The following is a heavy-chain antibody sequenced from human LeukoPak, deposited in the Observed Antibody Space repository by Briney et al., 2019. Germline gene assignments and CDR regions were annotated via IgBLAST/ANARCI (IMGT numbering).Heavy chain of an antibody. J-gene: IGHJ4*02. V-gene: IGHV3-30*02. Sequence: GGSLRLSCVASGFTLSRYAMHWVRQAPGKGLEWVAFIQFDGDNKYYADSVKGRFTISRDNSQNTLYLQINSLTVEDTAVYYCAKRWDTTWSYFDLWGQGTLVSVSS. CDR2: IQFDGDNK. D-gene: IGHD1-26*01. CDR1: GFTLSRYA. CDR3: AKRWDTTWSYFDL.